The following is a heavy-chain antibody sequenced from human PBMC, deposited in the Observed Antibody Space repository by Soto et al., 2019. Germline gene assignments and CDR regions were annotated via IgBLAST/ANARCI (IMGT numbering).Heavy chain of an antibody. D-gene: IGHD1-20*01. CDR3: ARGDNWRLDL. Sequence: QVQLQESGPGLVKPSGTLSLTCAVSGDSITSSAWWSCVRQPPEKGLEWIGEIHLGGTTNYNPSLKSRVTISVDKSKNQFSLILNSVTAADTAIYYCARGDNWRLDLWGQGTLVTVSS. V-gene: IGHV4-4*02. J-gene: IGHJ5*02. CDR2: IHLGGTT. CDR1: GDSITSSAW.